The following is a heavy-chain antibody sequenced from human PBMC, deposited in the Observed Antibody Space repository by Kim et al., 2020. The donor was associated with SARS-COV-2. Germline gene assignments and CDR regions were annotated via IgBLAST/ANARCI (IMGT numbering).Heavy chain of an antibody. V-gene: IGHV3-48*03. CDR3: APGQRNYDSCAYY. J-gene: IGHJ4*02. CDR1: GFIFSHYA. Sequence: GGSLRLSCAATGFIFSHYAMNWVRRAPGKGLEWVSYISNTGTSTYYADSVEARFTISRDNAKDSLFLQMDSLRAEDTAVYFCAPGQRNYDSCAYYCCQG. D-gene: IGHD5-12*01. CDR2: ISNTGTST.